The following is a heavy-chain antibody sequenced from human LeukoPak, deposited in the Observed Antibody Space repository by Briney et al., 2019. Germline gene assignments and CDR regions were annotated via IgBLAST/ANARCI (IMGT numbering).Heavy chain of an antibody. CDR1: GFTFSGSA. V-gene: IGHV3-9*01. CDR2: ISWNSGSI. CDR3: AKDSAAAAVGIDY. J-gene: IGHJ4*02. Sequence: GGSLKLSCAASGFTFSGSAMHWVRQASGKGLEWVSGISWNSGSIGYADSVKGRFTISRDNAKNSLYLQMNSLRAEDTALYYCAKDSAAAAVGIDYWGQGTLVTVSS. D-gene: IGHD6-13*01.